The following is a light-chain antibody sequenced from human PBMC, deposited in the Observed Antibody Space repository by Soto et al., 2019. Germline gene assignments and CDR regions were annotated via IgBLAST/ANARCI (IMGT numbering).Light chain of an antibody. J-gene: IGKJ4*01. V-gene: IGKV1-9*01. CDR2: AAS. CDR1: QGISSS. Sequence: DIQLTQSPSFLSASVGDRVTITCRASQGISSSLAWYQQKPGKAPNLLIYAASTLQTGVPTRFSGSGSGTEFTLTISSLQPEDFASYYCEQVSSYPLTFGGGTKVEIK. CDR3: EQVSSYPLT.